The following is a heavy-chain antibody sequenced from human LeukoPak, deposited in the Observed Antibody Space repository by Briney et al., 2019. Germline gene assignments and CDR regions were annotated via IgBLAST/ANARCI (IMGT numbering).Heavy chain of an antibody. V-gene: IGHV1-18*04. CDR3: ASIAVAGTSALDY. D-gene: IGHD6-19*01. CDR1: GYTFTSYG. J-gene: IGHJ4*02. Sequence: GASVKVTCKDSGYTFTSYGISWVGQAPGQGLEWMGWISAYNGNTNYAQKLQGRVTMTTDTSTSTAYMELRSLRSDDTAVYYCASIAVAGTSALDYWGQGTLVTVSS. CDR2: ISAYNGNT.